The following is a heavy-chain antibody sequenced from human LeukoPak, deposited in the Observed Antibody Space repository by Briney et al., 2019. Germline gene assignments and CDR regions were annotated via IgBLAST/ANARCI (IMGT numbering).Heavy chain of an antibody. CDR1: GYSISSGYY. V-gene: IGHV4-38-2*02. Sequence: SETLSLTCTVSGYSISSGYYWGWIRQPPGKGLEWIGSIYHSGSTYYNPSLKSRVTISVDTSKNQFSLKLSSVTAADTAVYYCARGGYYDSSGYPYAFDIWGQGTMVTVSS. J-gene: IGHJ3*02. D-gene: IGHD3-22*01. CDR2: IYHSGST. CDR3: ARGGYYDSSGYPYAFDI.